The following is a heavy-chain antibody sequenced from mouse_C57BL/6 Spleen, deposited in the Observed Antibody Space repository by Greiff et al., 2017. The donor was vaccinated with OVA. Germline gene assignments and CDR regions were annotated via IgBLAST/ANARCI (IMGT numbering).Heavy chain of an antibody. Sequence: QVQLQQPGAELVKPGASVKLSCKASGYTFTSYWMHWVKQRPGQGLEWIGMIHPNSGSTNYNEKFKSKATLTEDKSSSTAYRQLSSLTSEDSAVYYWARLCPAWFAYWGQGTLVTVSA. CDR3: ARLCPAWFAY. D-gene: IGHD6-5*01. CDR2: IHPNSGST. J-gene: IGHJ3*01. V-gene: IGHV1-64*01. CDR1: GYTFTSYW.